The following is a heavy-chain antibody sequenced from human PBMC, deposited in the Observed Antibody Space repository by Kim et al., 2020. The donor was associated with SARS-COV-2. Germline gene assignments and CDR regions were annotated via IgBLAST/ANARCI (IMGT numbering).Heavy chain of an antibody. J-gene: IGHJ4*02. CDR3: ARAYSSSWYIYYYDY. Sequence: SVKSRLTINPDTSKNQFTLQLSSVTPEDTGVYYCARAYSSSWYIYYYDYWGQGTLVTVSS. D-gene: IGHD6-13*01. V-gene: IGHV6-1*01.